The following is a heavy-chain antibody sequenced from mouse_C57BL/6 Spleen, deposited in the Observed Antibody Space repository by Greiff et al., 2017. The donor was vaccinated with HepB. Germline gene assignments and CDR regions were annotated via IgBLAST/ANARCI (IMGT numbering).Heavy chain of an antibody. CDR2: IYPGDGDT. V-gene: IGHV1-82*01. J-gene: IGHJ2*01. CDR3: ARAYYYGSSYDYFDY. D-gene: IGHD1-1*01. CDR1: GYAFSSSW. Sequence: VQLQQSGPELVKPGASVKISCKASGYAFSSSWMNWVKQRPGTGLEWIGRIYPGDGDTNYNGKFKGKATLTADISSSTAYMQLSSLTSEDSAVYFCARAYYYGSSYDYFDYWGQGTTLTVSS.